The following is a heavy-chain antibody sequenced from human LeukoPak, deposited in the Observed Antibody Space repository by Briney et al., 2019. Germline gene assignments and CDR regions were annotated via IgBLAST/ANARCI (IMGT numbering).Heavy chain of an antibody. D-gene: IGHD3-16*01. J-gene: IGHJ4*02. CDR3: ARDDPGGIDY. V-gene: IGHV3-30-3*01. Sequence: GRSLRLSCAASGFTFSTYAMHWVRQAPGKGLEWVAVLSYDGSDIHYADSVRGRFTISRDNSKNTLYLQMNSLRAEDTAIYFCARDDPGGIDYWGQGTLVTVSS. CDR2: LSYDGSDI. CDR1: GFTFSTYA.